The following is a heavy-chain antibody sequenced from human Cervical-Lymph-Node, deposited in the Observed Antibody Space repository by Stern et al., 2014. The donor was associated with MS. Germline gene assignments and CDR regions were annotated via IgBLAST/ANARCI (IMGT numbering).Heavy chain of an antibody. J-gene: IGHJ2*01. D-gene: IGHD4-11*01. Sequence: QLQLQESGPGLVKPSETLSLTCTVSGGSITNRDYWGWIRQSPGKGLEWIGSVYYSGITYYRPSLKSRATISIDTSRKQFFLNLTSVTATDTAVYFCARGVTAVTNYVPNWCFDLWGRGTLVTVSS. CDR3: ARGVTAVTNYVPNWCFDL. CDR1: GGSITNRDY. V-gene: IGHV4-39*02. CDR2: VYYSGIT.